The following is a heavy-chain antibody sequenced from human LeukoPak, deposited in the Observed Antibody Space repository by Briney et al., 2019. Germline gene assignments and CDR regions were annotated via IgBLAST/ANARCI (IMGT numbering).Heavy chain of an antibody. CDR3: ARVREPAYSSGYYSLNYYYYYMDV. Sequence: GGSLRLSCAASGFTFSGYYMSWIRQAPGKGLEWVSYISSSGSTIYYADSVKGRFTISRDNAKNSLYLQMNSLRAEDTAVYYCARVREPAYSSGYYSLNYYYYYMDVWGKGTTVTVSS. CDR2: ISSSGSTI. J-gene: IGHJ6*03. CDR1: GFTFSGYY. D-gene: IGHD3-22*01. V-gene: IGHV3-11*01.